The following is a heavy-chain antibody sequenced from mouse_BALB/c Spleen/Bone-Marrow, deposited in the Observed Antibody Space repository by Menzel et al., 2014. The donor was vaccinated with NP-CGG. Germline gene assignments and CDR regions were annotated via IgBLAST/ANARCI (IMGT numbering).Heavy chain of an antibody. D-gene: IGHD2-1*01. CDR1: GFSLTNYG. V-gene: IGHV2-9*02. J-gene: IGHJ4*01. CDR3: ARGYGNYGYAMDY. CDR2: IWTGGST. Sequence: QVQLQQSGPGLVSPSQRLSIPCTVSGFSLTNYGLHWVRQPPGKGLEWLGVIWTGGSTNYNSALMSRLSFSKDNSKSQVFLKMNSLQTDDRAMYYCARGYGNYGYAMDYWGRGTSVTVSS.